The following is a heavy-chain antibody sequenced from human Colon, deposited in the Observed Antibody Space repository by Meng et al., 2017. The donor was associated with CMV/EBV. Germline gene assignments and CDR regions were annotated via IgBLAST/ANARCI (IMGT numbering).Heavy chain of an antibody. CDR3: ARDRRRGELYF. CDR1: GGTFSSYG. V-gene: IGHV1-69*05. D-gene: IGHD3-16*01. CDR2: IIPMFGTT. Sequence: SCKASGGTFSSYGVTWVRQAPGQGLEWMGGIIPMFGTTNYAEKFQDRVTITTDESTSTVYMELSSLRSEDTAVYYCARDRRRGELYFWGQGTLVTVSS. J-gene: IGHJ4*02.